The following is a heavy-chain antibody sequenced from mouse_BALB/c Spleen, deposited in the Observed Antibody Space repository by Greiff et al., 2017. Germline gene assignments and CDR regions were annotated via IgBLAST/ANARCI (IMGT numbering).Heavy chain of an antibody. CDR3: ARDRNWDGPYAMDY. V-gene: IGHV2-9*02. Sequence: VQLMESGPGLVAPSQSLSITCTVSGFSLTGYGVNWVRQPPGKGLEWLGVIWGGGSTNYNSALKSRLSISKDNSKSQVFLKMNSLQTDDTAMYYCARDRNWDGPYAMDYWGQGTSVTVSS. CDR1: GFSLTGYG. J-gene: IGHJ4*01. CDR2: IWGGGST. D-gene: IGHD4-1*02.